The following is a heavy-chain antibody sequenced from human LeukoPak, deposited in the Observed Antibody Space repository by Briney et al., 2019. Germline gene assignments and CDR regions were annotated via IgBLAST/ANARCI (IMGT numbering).Heavy chain of an antibody. J-gene: IGHJ4*02. CDR1: GYTFTSYG. CDR3: ARNYYDSSGYYFGY. Sequence: ASVKVSCKASGYTFTSYGISWVRQAPGQGLEWVGWISTYNGNTNYAQKLQGRVTMTTDTSTSTAYMELRSLRSDDTAVYYCARNYYDSSGYYFGYWGQGTLVTVSS. D-gene: IGHD3-22*01. CDR2: ISTYNGNT. V-gene: IGHV1-18*01.